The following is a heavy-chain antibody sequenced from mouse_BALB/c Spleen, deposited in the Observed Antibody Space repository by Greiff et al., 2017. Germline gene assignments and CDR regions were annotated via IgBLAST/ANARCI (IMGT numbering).Heavy chain of an antibody. D-gene: IGHD2-4*01. CDR3: ARDPSYDYDEDY. CDR2: INSNGGST. V-gene: IGHV5-6-3*01. J-gene: IGHJ4*01. Sequence: EVNVVESGGGLVQPGGSLKLSCAASGFTFSSYGMSWVRQTPDKRLELVATINSNGGSTYYPDSVKGRFTISRDNAKNTLYLQMSSLKSEDTAMYYCARDPSYDYDEDYWGQGTSVTVSS. CDR1: GFTFSSYG.